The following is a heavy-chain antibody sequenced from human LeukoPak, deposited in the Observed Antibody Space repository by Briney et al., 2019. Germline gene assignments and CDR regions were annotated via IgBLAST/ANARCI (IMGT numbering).Heavy chain of an antibody. Sequence: GGSLRLSCAASEFSVGSNYMTWVRQAPGKGLEWVSLIYSGGSTYYADSVKGRFTISRDNSKNTLYLQMNSLRAEDTAVYYCARTWDWAFGIWGQGTLVTVSS. CDR1: EFSVGSNY. V-gene: IGHV3-66*01. J-gene: IGHJ3*02. D-gene: IGHD3/OR15-3a*01. CDR2: IYSGGST. CDR3: ARTWDWAFGI.